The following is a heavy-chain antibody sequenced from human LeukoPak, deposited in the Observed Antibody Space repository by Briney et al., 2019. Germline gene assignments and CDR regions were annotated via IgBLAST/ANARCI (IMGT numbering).Heavy chain of an antibody. CDR1: GGSISSSNW. J-gene: IGHJ6*02. D-gene: IGHD6-13*01. CDR2: IYHSGST. Sequence: SGTLSLTCAVSGGSISSSNWWSWVRQPPGKGLEWIGEIYHSGSTNYNPSLKSRVTISVDKSKNQFSLKLSSVTAADTAVYYCARGGYSSSWQDYYYYGMDVWGQGTTVTVSS. CDR3: ARGGYSSSWQDYYYYGMDV. V-gene: IGHV4-4*02.